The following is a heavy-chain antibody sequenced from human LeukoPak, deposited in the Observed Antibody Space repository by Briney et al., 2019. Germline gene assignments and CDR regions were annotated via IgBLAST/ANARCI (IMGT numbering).Heavy chain of an antibody. CDR2: IYYSGST. CDR1: GGSISSGGYY. Sequence: SQTLPLTCTVSGGSISSGGYYWSWIRQHPGKGLEWIGYIYYSGSTYYNPSLKSRVTISVDTSKNQFSLKLSSVTAADTAVYYCARSLRSTSCYDYWGQGTLVTVSS. V-gene: IGHV4-31*03. D-gene: IGHD2-2*01. J-gene: IGHJ4*02. CDR3: ARSLRSTSCYDY.